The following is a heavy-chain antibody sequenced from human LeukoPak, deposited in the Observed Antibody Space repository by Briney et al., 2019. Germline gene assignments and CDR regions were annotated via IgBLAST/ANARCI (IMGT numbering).Heavy chain of an antibody. CDR2: ISSSGSTI. Sequence: PGGSLRLSCEASAFTFSSYWMSWVRQAPGKGLEWVSYISSSGSTIYYADSVKGRFTISRDNAKNSLYLQMNSLRAEDTAVYYCARDIAEYYFDYWGQGTLVTVSS. CDR1: AFTFSSYW. V-gene: IGHV3-48*04. CDR3: ARDIAEYYFDY. D-gene: IGHD6-13*01. J-gene: IGHJ4*02.